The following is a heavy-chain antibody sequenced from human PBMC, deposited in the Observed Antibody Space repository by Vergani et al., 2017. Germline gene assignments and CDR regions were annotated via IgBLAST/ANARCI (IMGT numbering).Heavy chain of an antibody. CDR1: GYTLTELS. CDR3: ATQRPLPVGATFYFDY. V-gene: IGHV1-24*01. D-gene: IGHD1-26*01. CDR2: FDPEDGET. Sequence: QVQLVQSGAEVKKPGASVKVSCKVSGYTLTELSMHWVRQAPGKELEWMGGFDPEDGETIYAQKFQGRVTMTEETSTDTAYMELSSLRSEDTAVYYCATQRPLPVGATFYFDYWGQGTLVTVSS. J-gene: IGHJ4*02.